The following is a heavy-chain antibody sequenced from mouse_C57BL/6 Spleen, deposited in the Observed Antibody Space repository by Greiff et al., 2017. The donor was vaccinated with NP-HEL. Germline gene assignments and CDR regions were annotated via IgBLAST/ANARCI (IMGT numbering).Heavy chain of an antibody. J-gene: IGHJ4*01. CDR2: ISSGSSTI. D-gene: IGHD2-3*01. CDR3: ARDGYYPDYYAMDY. CDR1: GFTFSDYG. V-gene: IGHV5-17*01. Sequence: EVKLVESGGGLVKPGGSLKLSCAASGFTFSDYGMHWVRQAPEKGLEWVAYISSGSSTIYYADTVKGRFTISRDNAKNTLFLQMTSLRSEDTAMYYCARDGYYPDYYAMDYWGQGTSVTVSS.